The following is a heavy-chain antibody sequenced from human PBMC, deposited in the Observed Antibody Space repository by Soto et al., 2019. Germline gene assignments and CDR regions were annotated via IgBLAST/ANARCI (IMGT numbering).Heavy chain of an antibody. CDR1: GGTFSNYA. J-gene: IGHJ2*01. CDR3: AQPLGLAVAGPGRFDL. V-gene: IGHV1-69*12. D-gene: IGHD6-19*01. Sequence: QVQLVQSGAEVKKPGSSVKVSCKASGGTFSNYAISWVRQAPGQGLEWMGGITPFFGTANYAQKFQGRVTVPADESRSTAYRELSRLRSEDTAVYYCAQPLGLAVAGPGRFDLWGRGTLVTVSS. CDR2: ITPFFGTA.